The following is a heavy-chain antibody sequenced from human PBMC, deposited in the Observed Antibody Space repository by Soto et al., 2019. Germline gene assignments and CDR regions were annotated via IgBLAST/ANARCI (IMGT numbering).Heavy chain of an antibody. CDR3: ARVGEQWLVVSNYYYYGMDV. CDR1: GFTFSSYS. D-gene: IGHD6-19*01. V-gene: IGHV3-48*02. Sequence: EVQLVESGGGLVQPGGSLRLSCAASGFTFSSYSMNWVRQAPGEGLEWVSYISSSSSTIYYADSVKGRFTISRDNAKNSLYLQMNSLRDEDTAVYYCARVGEQWLVVSNYYYYGMDVWGQGTTVTVSS. J-gene: IGHJ6*02. CDR2: ISSSSSTI.